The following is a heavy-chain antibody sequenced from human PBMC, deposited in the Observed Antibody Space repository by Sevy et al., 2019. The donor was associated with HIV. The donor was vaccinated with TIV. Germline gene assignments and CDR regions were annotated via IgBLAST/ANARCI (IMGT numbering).Heavy chain of an antibody. J-gene: IGHJ4*02. CDR3: AGPTLTYSSGWTYYDY. D-gene: IGHD6-19*01. CDR1: GASISSSGYY. Sequence: SETLSLTCSVSGASISSSGYYWGWIRQPPGKGLEWIASIRYSGSTFYNPSLRSRVTISADTSKNQFSLKLNSVTAADTATYYCAGPTLTYSSGWTYYDYWGQGIVVTVSS. V-gene: IGHV4-39*01. CDR2: IRYSGST.